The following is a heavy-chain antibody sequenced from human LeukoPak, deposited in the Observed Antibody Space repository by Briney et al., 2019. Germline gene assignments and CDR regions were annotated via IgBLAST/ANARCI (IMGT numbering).Heavy chain of an antibody. CDR1: GGSISSSSHY. CDR3: AKGFFSSSWNWFDP. CDR2: IYYSGST. V-gene: IGHV4-39*07. D-gene: IGHD6-13*01. Sequence: SETLSLTCTVSGGSISSSSHYWGWIRQPPGKGLEWIGSIYYSGSTYYNPSLKSRVTISVDTSKNQFSLKLSSVTAADTAVYYCAKGFFSSSWNWFDPWGQGTLVTVSS. J-gene: IGHJ5*02.